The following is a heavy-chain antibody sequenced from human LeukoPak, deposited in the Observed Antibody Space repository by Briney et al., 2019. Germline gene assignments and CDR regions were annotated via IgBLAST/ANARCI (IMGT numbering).Heavy chain of an antibody. CDR2: ISGSGGGT. CDR1: GFTFSSYA. J-gene: IGHJ4*02. V-gene: IGHV3-23*01. CDR3: AKYHYDSSGYIPHFDY. Sequence: GGSLRLSCAASGFTFSSYAMSWVRQAPGKGLEWVSTISGSGGGTYYADSVKGRFTISRDNSENTLYLQKNSLRAEDTAVYYCAKYHYDSSGYIPHFDYWGQGTLVTVSS. D-gene: IGHD3-22*01.